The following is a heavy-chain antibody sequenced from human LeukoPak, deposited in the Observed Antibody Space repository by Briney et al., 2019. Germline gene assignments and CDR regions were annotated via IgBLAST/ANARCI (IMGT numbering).Heavy chain of an antibody. CDR1: GGSISTSNYY. V-gene: IGHV4-39*07. D-gene: IGHD6-13*01. CDR2: IFYSGST. Sequence: SETLSLTCTVSGGSISTSNYYWGWIRQPPGKGLEWIGNIFYSGSTYYSPSLKSRVTISVDTSKNQFSLKLSSVTAADTAVYYCAREVPAAGYYYYYYMDVWGKGTTVIVSS. J-gene: IGHJ6*03. CDR3: AREVPAAGYYYYYYMDV.